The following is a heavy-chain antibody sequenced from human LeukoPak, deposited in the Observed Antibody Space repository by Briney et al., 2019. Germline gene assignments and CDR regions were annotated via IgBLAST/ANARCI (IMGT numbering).Heavy chain of an antibody. CDR1: GFTFSGYT. Sequence: GGSLRLSCAASGFTFSGYTMNWVRQAPGKGLEWVSSISSSSNYIYYADSVQGRFTISRDNAKNSLYLQMNSLRAEDTAVYYCARDYSLTAMDVWGQGTTVTVSS. CDR2: ISSSSNYI. J-gene: IGHJ6*02. V-gene: IGHV3-21*01. CDR3: ARDYSLTAMDV. D-gene: IGHD2-15*01.